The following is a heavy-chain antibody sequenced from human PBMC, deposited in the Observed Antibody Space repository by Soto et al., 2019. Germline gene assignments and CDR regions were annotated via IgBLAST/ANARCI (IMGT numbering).Heavy chain of an antibody. J-gene: IGHJ5*01. V-gene: IGHV3-23*01. D-gene: IGHD3-16*01. Sequence: QSGGSLRLSCAASGFTFSSYAMSWVRQAPGKGLEWVSGISGSGDNTYYADSVKGRFTISRDYSKNTLYVQMNSLRAEDTAVYYCAKGDNGGIRGLLDSWGQGTLVTVSS. CDR2: ISGSGDNT. CDR1: GFTFSSYA. CDR3: AKGDNGGIRGLLDS.